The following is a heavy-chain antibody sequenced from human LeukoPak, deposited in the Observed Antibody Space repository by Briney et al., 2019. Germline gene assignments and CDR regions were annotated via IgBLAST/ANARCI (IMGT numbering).Heavy chain of an antibody. CDR3: ARAGTNLGDYDY. V-gene: IGHV4-59*01. D-gene: IGHD4-17*01. Sequence: SETLSLTCTVSGDSISSYSWSWIRQPPGKGLEWIGYISSSGSTNYSPSLKSRVTISVDTSKNQFSLKLSSVTAADTAVYYCARAGTNLGDYDYWGQGTLVTVSS. J-gene: IGHJ4*02. CDR2: ISSSGST. CDR1: GDSISSYS.